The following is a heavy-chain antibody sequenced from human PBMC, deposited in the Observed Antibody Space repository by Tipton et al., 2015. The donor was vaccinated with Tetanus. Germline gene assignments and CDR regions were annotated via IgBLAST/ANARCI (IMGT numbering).Heavy chain of an antibody. D-gene: IGHD1-1*01. V-gene: IGHV3-11*04. CDR3: ACRRHRNWFGY. CDR2: ISASGTII. CDR1: GFTFDDYG. Sequence: SLRLSCAASGFTFDDYGMSWVRQAPGKGLEWVSYISASGTIIFYADSVRGRFTVSRDNAKASLYLQMNSLRDEDTAVYFFACRRHRNWFGYWGQGTLVTVSS. J-gene: IGHJ4*02.